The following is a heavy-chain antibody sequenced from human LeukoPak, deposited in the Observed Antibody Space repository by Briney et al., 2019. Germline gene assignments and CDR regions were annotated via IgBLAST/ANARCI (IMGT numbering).Heavy chain of an antibody. CDR1: GGTFSSYA. D-gene: IGHD2-15*01. CDR3: AMPRYCSGGSCYLMGAFDI. CDR2: IIPIFGTA. J-gene: IGHJ3*02. Sequence: SVKVSFKASGGTFSSYAISWVRQAHGQGLEWMGRIIPIFGTANYAQHFLGRVTITTDESTSTAHMELSSLRSEDTAVYYCAMPRYCSGGSCYLMGAFDIWGQGTMVTVSS. V-gene: IGHV1-69*05.